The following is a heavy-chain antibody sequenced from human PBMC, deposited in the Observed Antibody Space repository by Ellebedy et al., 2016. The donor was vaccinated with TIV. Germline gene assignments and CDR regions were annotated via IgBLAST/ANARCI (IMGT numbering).Heavy chain of an antibody. CDR3: ARRDGYPTYWYFDL. V-gene: IGHV1-69*13. CDR2: IDPIFGSA. CDR1: AGRFSNYA. Sequence: ASVKVSCXASAGRFSNYALSWVRQAPGQGLEWMGGIDPIFGSANYAQNFQGRVTITADDSATTSTVYMELSSLKSEDTAMYYCARRDGYPTYWYFDLWGPGTLVTVSS. J-gene: IGHJ2*01. D-gene: IGHD5-24*01.